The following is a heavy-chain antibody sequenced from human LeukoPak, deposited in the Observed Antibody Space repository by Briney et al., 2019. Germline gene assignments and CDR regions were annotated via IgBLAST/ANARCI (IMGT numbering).Heavy chain of an antibody. J-gene: IGHJ6*03. CDR1: GFIFSSYA. CDR3: ARGGGNGDYYYYYMDV. CDR2: ISYDGSNK. V-gene: IGHV3-30*04. D-gene: IGHD1-1*01. Sequence: GGSLRLSCAASGFIFSSYAMHWVRQAPGKGLEWVAVISYDGSNKYYADSVKGRFTISRDNSRNTLYLQMNSLRAEDTAVYYCARGGGNGDYYYYYMDVWGKGTTVTISS.